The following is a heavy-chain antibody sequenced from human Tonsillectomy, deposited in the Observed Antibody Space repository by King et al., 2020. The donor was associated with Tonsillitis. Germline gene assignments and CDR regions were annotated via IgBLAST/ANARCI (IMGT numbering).Heavy chain of an antibody. D-gene: IGHD3-10*01. Sequence: QLVQSGAEVKKPGASVKVSCKASGYTFSSYNINWVRQAPGQGLEWMGIIDPSDSSTSYAQKFQGRVSVTRDTSTSTVYMELSSLRSEDTAMYYCARDPYYYGSRGDYWVQGTLVTVSS. CDR2: IDPSDSST. V-gene: IGHV1-46*01. CDR3: ARDPYYYGSRGDY. CDR1: GYTFSSYN. J-gene: IGHJ4*02.